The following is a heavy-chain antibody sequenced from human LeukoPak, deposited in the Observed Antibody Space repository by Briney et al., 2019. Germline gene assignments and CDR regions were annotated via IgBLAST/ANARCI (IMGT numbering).Heavy chain of an antibody. J-gene: IGHJ4*02. CDR1: GFTFSNYA. V-gene: IGHV3-23*01. CDR2: ISGSGDST. Sequence: GGSLRLSCAAPGFTFSNYAMSWVRQAPGKGLEWVSGISGSGDSTYYGDSVQGRFTISRDNSKNTLYLQMNTLRAEDTAVYYCAKEKQRNFDYWGQGTLVTVSS. CDR3: AKEKQRNFDY.